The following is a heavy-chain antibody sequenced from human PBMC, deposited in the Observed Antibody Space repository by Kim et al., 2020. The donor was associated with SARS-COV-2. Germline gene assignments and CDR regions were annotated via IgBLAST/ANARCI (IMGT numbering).Heavy chain of an antibody. CDR2: INHSGST. V-gene: IGHV4-34*01. Sequence: SETLSLTCAVYGGSFSSYYWSWIRQPPGKGLEWIGEINHSGSTNYNPSLKSRVTISVDTSKNQFSLKLSSVTAADTAVYYCARSKRLRPLDYWGQGTLVTVSS. J-gene: IGHJ4*02. CDR3: ARSKRLRPLDY. D-gene: IGHD5-12*01. CDR1: GGSFSSYY.